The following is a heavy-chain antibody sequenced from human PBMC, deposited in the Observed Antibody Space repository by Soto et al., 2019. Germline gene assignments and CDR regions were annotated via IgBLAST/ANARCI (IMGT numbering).Heavy chain of an antibody. J-gene: IGHJ4*02. D-gene: IGHD2-21*02. CDR2: VSGSGDST. CDR3: AKARASDCPGCTQDY. CDR1: GFTFSSYA. V-gene: IGHV3-23*01. Sequence: GGSLRLSCAASGFTFSSYAMSWVRQAPGKGLEWVSAVSGSGDSTYYADSVKGRFTISRDNSKNTLYLQMNSLRAEDTAVYYSAKARASDCPGCTQDYWGQGTLVTVSS.